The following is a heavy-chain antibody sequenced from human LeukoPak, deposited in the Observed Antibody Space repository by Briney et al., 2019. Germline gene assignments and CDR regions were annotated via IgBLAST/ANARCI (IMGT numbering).Heavy chain of an antibody. CDR2: INAGNGNT. Sequence: ASVKVSCKASGYTFTSYAMHWVRQAPGQRLEWMGWINAGNGNTKYSQEFQGRITITRDTSASTAYMELSSLRSEDMAVYYCARDVSGGSCFPYWGQGTLVTVSS. J-gene: IGHJ4*02. CDR3: ARDVSGGSCFPY. CDR1: GYTFTSYA. D-gene: IGHD2-15*01. V-gene: IGHV1-3*03.